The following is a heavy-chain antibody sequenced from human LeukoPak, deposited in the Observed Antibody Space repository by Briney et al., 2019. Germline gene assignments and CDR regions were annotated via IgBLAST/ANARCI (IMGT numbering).Heavy chain of an antibody. V-gene: IGHV3-33*01. J-gene: IGHJ6*02. Sequence: GGSLRLSCAASGFTFSSYGMHWVRQAPGKGLEWVAVIWYDGSNKYYADSVKGRFTISRDNSKNTLYLQMNSLRAEDTAVYYCARDHEQYSNYGADYGMDVWGQGTTVTVSS. CDR1: GFTFSSYG. CDR2: IWYDGSNK. CDR3: ARDHEQYSNYGADYGMDV. D-gene: IGHD4-4*01.